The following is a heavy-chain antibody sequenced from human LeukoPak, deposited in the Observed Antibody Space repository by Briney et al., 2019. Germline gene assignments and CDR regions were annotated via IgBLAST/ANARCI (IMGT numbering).Heavy chain of an antibody. CDR1: GFTFTNYW. CDR2: ISGGST. CDR3: AKSALWFGELSYY. J-gene: IGHJ4*02. V-gene: IGHV3-23*01. D-gene: IGHD3-10*01. Sequence: GGSLRLSCAASGFTFTNYWMTWVRQAPGKGLEWVSAISGGSTYYADSVKGRSTISRDNSTNTLYLQMNSLRAEDTAVYYCAKSALWFGELSYYWGQGTLVTVSS.